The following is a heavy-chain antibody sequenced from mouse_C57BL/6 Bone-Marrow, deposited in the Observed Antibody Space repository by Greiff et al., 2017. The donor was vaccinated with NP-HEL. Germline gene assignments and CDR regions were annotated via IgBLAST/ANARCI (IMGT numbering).Heavy chain of an antibody. D-gene: IGHD2-4*01. CDR3: ASPYDYDVAWFAY. J-gene: IGHJ3*01. CDR1: GFTFSSYG. Sequence: EVQGVESGGDLVKPGGSLKLSCAASGFTFSSYGMSWVRQTPDKRLEWVATISSGGSYTYYPDSVKGRFTISRDNAKNTLYLQMSSLKSESTAMYYCASPYDYDVAWFAYWGQGTLVTVSA. V-gene: IGHV5-6*01. CDR2: ISSGGSYT.